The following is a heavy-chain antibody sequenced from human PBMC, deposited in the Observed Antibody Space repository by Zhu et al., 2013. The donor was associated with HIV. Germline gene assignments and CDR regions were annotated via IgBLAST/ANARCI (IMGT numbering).Heavy chain of an antibody. V-gene: IGHV1-69*01. J-gene: IGHJ5*02. CDR3: ARDRAIFGVVTYNWFDP. CDR1: GGTFSSYA. D-gene: IGHD3-3*01. CDR2: IIPIFGTA. Sequence: QVQLVQSGAEVKKPGSSVKVSCKASGGTFSSYAISWVRQAPGQGLEWMGGIIPIFGTANYAQKFQGRVTITADESTSTAYMELSSLRSEDTAVYYCARDRAIFGVVTYNWFDPWGQGTLVTVSS.